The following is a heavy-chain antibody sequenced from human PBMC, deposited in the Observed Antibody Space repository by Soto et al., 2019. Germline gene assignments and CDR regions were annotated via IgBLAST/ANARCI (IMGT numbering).Heavy chain of an antibody. V-gene: IGHV4-31*03. CDR2: IYYSGST. CDR1: GGSISSGGYY. CDR3: ARDVRNYYYGSGSYWWFDP. Sequence: QVQLQESGPGLVKPSQTLSLTCTVSGGSISSGGYYWSWIRQHPGKGLEWIGYIYYSGSTYYNPSLKSRVTISVDTSKNQFSLKLSSVTAADTAVYYCARDVRNYYYGSGSYWWFDPWGQGTLVTVSS. J-gene: IGHJ5*02. D-gene: IGHD3-10*01.